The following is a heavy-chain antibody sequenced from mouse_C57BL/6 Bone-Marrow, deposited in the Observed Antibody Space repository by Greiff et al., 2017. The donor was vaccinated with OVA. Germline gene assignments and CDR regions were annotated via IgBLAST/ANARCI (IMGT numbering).Heavy chain of an antibody. J-gene: IGHJ3*01. CDR2: IYPSDSET. CDR3: ARRSH. V-gene: IGHV1-61*01. Sequence: QVQLQQPGAELVRPGSSVKLSCKASGYTFTSYWMDWVKQRPGQGLECIGNIYPSDSETHYNQKFKDKATLTVDKSSSTAYMQLSSLTSEDSAVYYCARRSHWGQGTLVTVSA. CDR1: GYTFTSYW.